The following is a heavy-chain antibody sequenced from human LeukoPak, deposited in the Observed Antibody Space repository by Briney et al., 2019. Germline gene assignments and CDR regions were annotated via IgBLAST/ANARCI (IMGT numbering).Heavy chain of an antibody. CDR3: ARRRITGTTGYYYGMDV. CDR2: IYYNRST. D-gene: IGHD1-7*01. V-gene: IGHV4-59*01. J-gene: IGHJ6*02. CDR1: VGSISSYY. Sequence: PSETLSLTCTVSVGSISSYYWSWIPQPPGKVLEWIGYIYYNRSTNYNPSLKSRVTISVDTSKNQFSLKLSSVTAADTAVYYCARRRITGTTGYYYGMDVWGQGTTVTVSS.